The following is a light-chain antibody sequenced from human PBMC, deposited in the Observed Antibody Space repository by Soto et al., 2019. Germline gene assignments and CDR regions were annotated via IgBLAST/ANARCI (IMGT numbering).Light chain of an antibody. V-gene: IGLV1-44*01. CDR2: SDI. Sequence: QSVLPQPPSASGTPGQRVTISCSGSSSNIGINNVNWFQQLPGTAPKLLIYSDIQRPSGVPDRFSGSRSGTSASLAIRGLQSEDEADYYCAAWDDSLNGWVFGGGTKLTVL. J-gene: IGLJ3*02. CDR1: SSNIGINN. CDR3: AAWDDSLNGWV.